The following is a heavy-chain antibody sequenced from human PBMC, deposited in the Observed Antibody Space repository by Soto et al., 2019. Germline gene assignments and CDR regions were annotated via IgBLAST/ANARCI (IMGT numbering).Heavy chain of an antibody. CDR1: GYTFTSYG. J-gene: IGHJ5*02. CDR3: ARVIAAAGQDWFDP. Sequence: ASVKVSCKASGYTFTSYGISWVRQAPGQGLEWMGRISAYNGNTNYAQKLQGRVTMTTDTSTSTAYMELRSLRSDDTAVYYCARVIAAAGQDWFDPWGQGTLVTVSS. CDR2: ISAYNGNT. D-gene: IGHD6-13*01. V-gene: IGHV1-18*01.